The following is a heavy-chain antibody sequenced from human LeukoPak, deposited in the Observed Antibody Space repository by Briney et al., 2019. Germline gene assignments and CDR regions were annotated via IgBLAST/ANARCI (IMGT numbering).Heavy chain of an antibody. CDR1: GFIFEHYT. CDR2: ITWDGVST. V-gene: IGHV3-43*01. Sequence: GGSLRLSCAASGFIFEHYTLNWVRQAPGKSPEWVSLITWDGVSTNYADSVKGRFTISRDNSKNTLYLQMNSLRAEDTAVYYCAKVAYSSSWYFDYWGQGTLVTVSS. J-gene: IGHJ4*02. D-gene: IGHD6-13*01. CDR3: AKVAYSSSWYFDY.